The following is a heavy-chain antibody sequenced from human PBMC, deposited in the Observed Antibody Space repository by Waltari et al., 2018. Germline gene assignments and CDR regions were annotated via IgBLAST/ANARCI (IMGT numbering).Heavy chain of an antibody. CDR3: ARDSYYYDSSGSIFDY. CDR2: INPNSGGT. CDR1: GYTFTGYY. V-gene: IGHV1-2*02. Sequence: QVQLVQSGAEVKKPGASVKVSCKASGYTFTGYYMHWVRQAPGQGLEWMGWINPNSGGTNYAQKFQCRVTMTRDTSISTAYMELSRLRSDDTAVYYCARDSYYYDSSGSIFDYWGQGTLVTVSS. D-gene: IGHD3-22*01. J-gene: IGHJ4*02.